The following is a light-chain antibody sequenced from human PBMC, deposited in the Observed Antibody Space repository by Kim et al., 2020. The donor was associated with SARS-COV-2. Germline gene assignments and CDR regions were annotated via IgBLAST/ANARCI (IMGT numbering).Light chain of an antibody. Sequence: APGKTARITGGGNNIGSKSVHRYQPKPGQATVLVIYYDSDRPSGIPERFAGSNSGNTATLTISRVEAGDEADYYCQVWDSSSDHYVFGTGTKSPS. CDR2: YDS. J-gene: IGLJ1*01. CDR1: NIGSKS. CDR3: QVWDSSSDHYV. V-gene: IGLV3-21*04.